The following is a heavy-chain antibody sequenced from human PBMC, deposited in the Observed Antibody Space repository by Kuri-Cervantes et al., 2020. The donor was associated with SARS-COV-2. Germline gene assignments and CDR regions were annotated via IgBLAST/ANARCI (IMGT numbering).Heavy chain of an antibody. CDR1: GGSVSGGSYY. V-gene: IGHV4-61*01. J-gene: IGHJ5*02. D-gene: IGHD6-13*01. CDR2: IYYSGST. Sequence: SETLSLTCTVSGGSVSGGSYYWSWIRQPPGKGLEWIGYIYYSGSTNYNPPLKSRVTISVDTSKNQFSLKVRSVTAADTAVYYCAYSIAATSRWFGPWGQGTLVTVSS. CDR3: AYSIAATSRWFGP.